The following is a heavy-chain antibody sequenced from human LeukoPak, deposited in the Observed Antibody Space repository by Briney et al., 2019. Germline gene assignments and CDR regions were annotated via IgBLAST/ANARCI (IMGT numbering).Heavy chain of an antibody. D-gene: IGHD3-22*01. CDR3: ASRPYWYYDSSGYAFDI. J-gene: IGHJ3*02. CDR1: GYTFTGYY. Sequence: GASVKVSCKASGYTFTGYYMHWVRQAPGQGLEWMGIINPSGGSTSYAQKFQGRVTMTRDTSTSTVYMELSSLRSEDTAVYYCASRPYWYYDSSGYAFDIWGQGTMVTVSS. CDR2: INPSGGST. V-gene: IGHV1-46*01.